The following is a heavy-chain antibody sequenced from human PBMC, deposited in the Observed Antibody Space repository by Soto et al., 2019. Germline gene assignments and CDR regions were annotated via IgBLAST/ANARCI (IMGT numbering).Heavy chain of an antibody. CDR3: ARDLGRVVIMHYYYYGMDV. CDR2: IIPIFGTA. D-gene: IGHD3-3*01. J-gene: IGHJ6*02. Sequence: GASVKVSCKASGGTFSSYAISWVRQAPGQGLEWMGGIIPIFGTANYAQKFQGRVTITADESTSTAYMELSSLRSEDTAVYYCARDLGRVVIMHYYYYGMDVWGQGTTVTVSS. V-gene: IGHV1-69*13. CDR1: GGTFSSYA.